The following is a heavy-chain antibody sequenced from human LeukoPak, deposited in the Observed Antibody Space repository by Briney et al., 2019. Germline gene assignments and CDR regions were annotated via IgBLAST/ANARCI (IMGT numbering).Heavy chain of an antibody. CDR3: AREVEYYGSGSYPLGY. Sequence: PGGSLRLSCAASGFTFSSYSMNWVRQAPGKGLEWVSYISSSSSTIYYADSVKGRFTISRDNAKNSLYLQMNSLRAEDTAVYYCAREVEYYGSGSYPLGYWGQGTLVTVSS. CDR2: ISSSSSTI. D-gene: IGHD3-10*01. V-gene: IGHV3-48*01. J-gene: IGHJ4*02. CDR1: GFTFSSYS.